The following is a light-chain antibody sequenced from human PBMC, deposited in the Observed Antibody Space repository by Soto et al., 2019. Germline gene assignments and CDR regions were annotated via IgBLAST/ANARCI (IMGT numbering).Light chain of an antibody. V-gene: IGLV1-47*01. Sequence: QAVVTQPPSASGTPGQRVTISCSGSSSNIGSNYVYWYQQPPGTAPKLLIDRNNQRPSGVPDRFSGSTSSTSASLAISGLRSEDEADYYCAAWDDSLMGAVFGGGTQLTVL. CDR1: SSNIGSNY. CDR2: RNN. CDR3: AAWDDSLMGAV. J-gene: IGLJ7*01.